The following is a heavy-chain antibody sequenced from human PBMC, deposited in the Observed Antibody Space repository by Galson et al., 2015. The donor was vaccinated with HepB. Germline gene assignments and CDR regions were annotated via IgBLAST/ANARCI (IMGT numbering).Heavy chain of an antibody. CDR3: VRGKSTVPATTVAFGGGY. CDR1: GFTFSSYS. V-gene: IGHV3-21*01. Sequence: SLRLSCAASGFTFSSYSMNWVRQAPGKGLEWVSSIGSSSSYIYYADSVKGRFTISRDNAKNSLYLQMNSLRAEDTAVYYCVRGKSTVPATTVAFGGGYWGQGTLVTVSS. J-gene: IGHJ4*02. CDR2: IGSSSSYI. D-gene: IGHD3-16*01.